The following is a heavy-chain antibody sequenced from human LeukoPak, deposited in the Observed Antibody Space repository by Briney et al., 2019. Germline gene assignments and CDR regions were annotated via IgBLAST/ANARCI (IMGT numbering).Heavy chain of an antibody. CDR2: IIPILGIA. CDR1: GGTFSSYA. CDR3: AFHPPYYYDSSGYGSY. D-gene: IGHD3-22*01. V-gene: IGHV1-69*04. J-gene: IGHJ4*02. Sequence: GASLKVSCKASGGTFSSYAIGGVRQAPGQGPEWRGRIIPILGIANYAQKFQGRVTITADKSTSTAYMELSSLRSEDTAVYYCAFHPPYYYDSSGYGSYWGQGTLVTVSS.